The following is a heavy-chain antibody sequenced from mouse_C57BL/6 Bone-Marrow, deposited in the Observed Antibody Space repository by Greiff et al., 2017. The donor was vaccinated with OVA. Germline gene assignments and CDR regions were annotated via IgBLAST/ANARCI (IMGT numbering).Heavy chain of an antibody. CDR1: GYAFTNYL. V-gene: IGHV1-54*01. Sequence: QVQLQQSGAELVRPGTSVKVSCKASGYAFTNYLIEWVKQRPGQGLEWIGVINPGSGGTNYNEKFKGKATLTADKSSSTAYMQLISLTSVDAAVYFCARERIGYAMDYWGQGTSVTVSS. CDR3: ARERIGYAMDY. J-gene: IGHJ4*01. CDR2: INPGSGGT.